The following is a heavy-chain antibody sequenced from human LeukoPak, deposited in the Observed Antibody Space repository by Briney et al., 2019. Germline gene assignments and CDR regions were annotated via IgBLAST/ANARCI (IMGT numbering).Heavy chain of an antibody. CDR3: ARVGRYTYGMDV. Sequence: SETLSLTCTVSGGSVSSGSYYWSWIRQPPGKGLEWIGYIYYSGSTNYNPSLKSRVTISVDTSKNQFSLKLSSVTAADTAVYYCARVGRYTYGMDVWGKGTTVTVSS. V-gene: IGHV4-61*01. CDR2: IYYSGST. CDR1: GGSVSSGSYY. D-gene: IGHD3-10*01. J-gene: IGHJ6*04.